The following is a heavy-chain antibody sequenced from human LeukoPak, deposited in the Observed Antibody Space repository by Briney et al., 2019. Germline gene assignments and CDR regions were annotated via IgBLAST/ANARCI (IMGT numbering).Heavy chain of an antibody. V-gene: IGHV3-7*01. CDR3: ASVPSSSWSSYYFDY. CDR1: GITFSSLW. CDR2: IKHDGSEE. J-gene: IGHJ4*02. Sequence: GGSLRLSCAASGITFSSLWMSWVRQAPGKGLEWVADIKHDGSEEHYVASVKGRFTISRDNAKNSLYLQMNSLRAEDTAVYYCASVPSSSWSSYYFDYWGQGTLVTVSS. D-gene: IGHD6-13*01.